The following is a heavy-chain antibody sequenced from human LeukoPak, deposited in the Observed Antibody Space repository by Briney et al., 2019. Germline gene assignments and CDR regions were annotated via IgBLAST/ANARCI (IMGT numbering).Heavy chain of an antibody. CDR2: AKGDGSEN. CDR1: GFTFSNYW. Sequence: GGSLRLSCSASGFTFSNYWTSWVRQAPGKGLEWVGNAKGDGSENYYVDSVNGRFTISRDNGKKSLYLQMNSLRVEGTAVYYCVRDISSGWTFDIWGQGTMVIVSS. V-gene: IGHV3-7*04. J-gene: IGHJ3*02. CDR3: VRDISSGWTFDI. D-gene: IGHD6-19*01.